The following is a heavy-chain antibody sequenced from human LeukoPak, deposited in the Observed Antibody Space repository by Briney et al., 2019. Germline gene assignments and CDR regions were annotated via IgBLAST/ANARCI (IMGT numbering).Heavy chain of an antibody. CDR2: IYYSGST. V-gene: IGHV4-59*01. CDR3: ARGHDYGGRKWYYFDY. Sequence: SETLSLTCTVSGGSISSYYWSWLRQPPGKGLEWIGYIYYSGSTNYNPSLTSRVTISVDTSKNQFSLTLSSVTAADTAVYYCARGHDYGGRKWYYFDYWGQGTLVTVSS. J-gene: IGHJ4*02. CDR1: GGSISSYY. D-gene: IGHD4-23*01.